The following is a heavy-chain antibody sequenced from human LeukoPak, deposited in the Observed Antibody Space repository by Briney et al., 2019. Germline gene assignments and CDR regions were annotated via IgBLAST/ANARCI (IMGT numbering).Heavy chain of an antibody. J-gene: IGHJ4*02. CDR1: GFTFSSYE. Sequence: GGSLRLSCAASGFTFSSYEMNWVRQAPGKGLEWVSYISSSNSIKRYADSVRGRFTISRDNAKNSLSLQMNSLRAEDTAVYYCARTEPGWASRDYWGQGTLVTVSS. CDR3: ARTEPGWASRDY. CDR2: ISSSNSIK. V-gene: IGHV3-48*03. D-gene: IGHD1-14*01.